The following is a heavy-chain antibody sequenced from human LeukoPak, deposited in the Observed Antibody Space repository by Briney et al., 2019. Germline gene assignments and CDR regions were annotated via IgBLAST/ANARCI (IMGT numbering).Heavy chain of an antibody. V-gene: IGHV4-61*02. Sequence: SQTLSLTCTVSGGSISSGSYYWSWIRQPAGKGLEGIGRIYTSGSTNYNPSLKCRVTISVDTSKNQFSLKLSSVPAANTAVYYCARGLAAAAHDYWGQGTLVTVSS. CDR1: GGSISSGSYY. D-gene: IGHD6-13*01. J-gene: IGHJ4*02. CDR3: ARGLAAAAHDY. CDR2: IYTSGST.